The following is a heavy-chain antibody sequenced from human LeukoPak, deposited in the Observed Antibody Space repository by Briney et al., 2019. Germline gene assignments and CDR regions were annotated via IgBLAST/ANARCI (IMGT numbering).Heavy chain of an antibody. CDR3: ARWRYDFWSGYSFDY. J-gene: IGHJ4*02. V-gene: IGHV3-30*03. CDR2: ISYDGSNK. CDR1: GFTFSSYG. D-gene: IGHD3-3*01. Sequence: GRSLRLSCAASGFTFSSYGMHWVRQAPGKGLEWVAVISYDGSNKYYADSVKGRFTISRDNSKNTLYLQMNSLRAEDTAVYYCARWRYDFWSGYSFDYWGQGTLVTVSS.